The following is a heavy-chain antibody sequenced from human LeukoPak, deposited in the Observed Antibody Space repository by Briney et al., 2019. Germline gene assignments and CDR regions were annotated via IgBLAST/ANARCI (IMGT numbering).Heavy chain of an antibody. D-gene: IGHD1-26*01. Sequence: SETLSLTCTVSGASISSRRYYWGWIRQPPGKGLEWIGSMYDTANAYYNPSLKSRVSIDTSKNQISLRLSSVTAADSAVYSCARISVSGSYYNTNYYYYYYMDVWGKGTTVTISS. J-gene: IGHJ6*03. V-gene: IGHV4-39*01. CDR2: MYDTANA. CDR3: ARISVSGSYYNTNYYYYYYMDV. CDR1: GASISSRRYY.